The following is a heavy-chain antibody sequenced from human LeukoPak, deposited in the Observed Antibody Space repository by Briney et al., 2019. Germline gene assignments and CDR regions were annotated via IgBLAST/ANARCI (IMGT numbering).Heavy chain of an antibody. D-gene: IGHD3-9*01. CDR3: ARVILTGYYPLDY. CDR1: GGSISSSSYY. J-gene: IGHJ4*02. CDR2: IYYSGST. Sequence: SETLSLTCTLSGGSISSSSYYWGWIRQPPGKGLEWIGSIYYSGSTYYNPSLKSRLTISVDTSKNQFSLKLSSVTAADTAVYYCARVILTGYYPLDYWGQGTLVTVSS. V-gene: IGHV4-39*01.